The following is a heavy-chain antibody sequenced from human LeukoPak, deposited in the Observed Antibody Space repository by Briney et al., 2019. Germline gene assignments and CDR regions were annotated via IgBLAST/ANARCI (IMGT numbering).Heavy chain of an antibody. CDR1: GFTFSSYA. CDR2: RSDDGSNK. Sequence: GRSLRLSCAASGFTFSSYAMHSVRRAPGKGLEWVAVRSDDGSNKYYADSVKGRFAISRDNSKNTLYLQMNSLRAEDTAVYYCARAGLSFYYDSSGYYGPLDYWGQGTLVTVSS. CDR3: ARAGLSFYYDSSGYYGPLDY. V-gene: IGHV3-30*09. J-gene: IGHJ4*02. D-gene: IGHD3-22*01.